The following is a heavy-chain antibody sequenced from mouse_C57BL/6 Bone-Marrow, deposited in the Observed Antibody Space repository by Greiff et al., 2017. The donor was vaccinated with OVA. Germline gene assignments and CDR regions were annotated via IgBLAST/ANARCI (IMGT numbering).Heavy chain of an antibody. Sequence: EVKLQESGAELVRPGASVKLSCTASGFNIKDDYMHWVKQRPEQGLEWIGWIDPENGDTEYASKFQGKATITADTSSNTAYLQLSSLTSEDTAVYYCTTRWRVDYWGQGTSVTVSS. D-gene: IGHD2-3*01. CDR3: TTRWRVDY. CDR2: IDPENGDT. V-gene: IGHV14-4*01. J-gene: IGHJ4*01. CDR1: GFNIKDDY.